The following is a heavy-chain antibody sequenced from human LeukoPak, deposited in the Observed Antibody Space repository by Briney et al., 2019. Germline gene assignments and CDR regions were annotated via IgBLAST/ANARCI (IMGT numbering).Heavy chain of an antibody. J-gene: IGHJ4*02. CDR3: TTTIQLRLLGAFDY. CDR1: GFTFSSYG. Sequence: GGSLRLSCAASGFTFSSYGMSWVRQAPGKGLEWVGRIKSKTDGGTTDYAAPVKGRFTLSRDDSKNTLYLQMNSLKTEDTAVYYCTTTIQLRLLGAFDYWGQGTLVTVSS. CDR2: IKSKTDGGTT. D-gene: IGHD5-18*01. V-gene: IGHV3-15*01.